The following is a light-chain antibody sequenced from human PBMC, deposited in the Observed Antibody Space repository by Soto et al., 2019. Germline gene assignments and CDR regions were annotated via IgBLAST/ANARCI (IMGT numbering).Light chain of an antibody. J-gene: IGLJ3*02. CDR2: STN. Sequence: QTVVTQVPSFSVSPGRTVTLTCGLSSGSVSTSYYPSWYQQTPGQAPRTLIYSTNTRSSGVPDRFSGSILGNKAALTITGAQADDESDYYCVLYMGSGISVFGAGTKLTVL. CDR3: VLYMGSGISV. V-gene: IGLV8-61*01. CDR1: SGSVSTSYY.